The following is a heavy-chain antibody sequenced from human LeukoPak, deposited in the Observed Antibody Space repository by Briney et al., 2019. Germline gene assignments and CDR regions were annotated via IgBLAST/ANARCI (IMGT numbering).Heavy chain of an antibody. CDR3: ARDVWRDVTISPDWFDP. V-gene: IGHV3-11*01. D-gene: IGHD3-3*01. Sequence: PGGSLRLSCAASGFTFSDYYMSWIRQAPGKGLEWVSYISSSGSTIYYADSVKGRFTISRDNAKNSLYLQMNSLRAEDTAVYYCARDVWRDVTISPDWFDPWGQGTLVTVSS. CDR2: ISSSGSTI. J-gene: IGHJ5*02. CDR1: GFTFSDYY.